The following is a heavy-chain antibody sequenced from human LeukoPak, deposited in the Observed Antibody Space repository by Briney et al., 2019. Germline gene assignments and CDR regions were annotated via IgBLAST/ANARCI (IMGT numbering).Heavy chain of an antibody. CDR3: ARDQGGSYLPLGIDY. J-gene: IGHJ4*02. CDR1: GGSISSGGYY. CDR2: IYHSGST. V-gene: IGHV4-61*08. D-gene: IGHD1-26*01. Sequence: SQTLSLTCAVSGGSISSGGYYWTWIRQPPGKGLEWIGYIYHSGSTKYNPSLKSRVTISVDTSKNQFSLKLSSVTAADTAVYYCARDQGGSYLPLGIDYWGQGTLVSVSS.